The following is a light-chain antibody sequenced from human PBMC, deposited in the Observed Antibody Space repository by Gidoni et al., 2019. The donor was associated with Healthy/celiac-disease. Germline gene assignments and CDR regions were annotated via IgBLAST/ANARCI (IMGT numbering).Light chain of an antibody. CDR1: KVIRTD. V-gene: IGKV1-6*01. CDR3: LQDYNYPLT. CDR2: AAS. Sequence: AIHMTHSPPSLSASVGDRVPITCRASKVIRTDLGWYQQKPVKAPKILIYAASSLQSGVTSRFSGSGSGADFTLTISSRQPEDYAAYYYLQDYNYPLTFGGGTKVEIK. J-gene: IGKJ4*01.